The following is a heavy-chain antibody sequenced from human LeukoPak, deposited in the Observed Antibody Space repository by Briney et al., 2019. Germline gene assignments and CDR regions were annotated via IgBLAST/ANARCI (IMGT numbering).Heavy chain of an antibody. V-gene: IGHV4-59*01. J-gene: IGHJ5*02. Sequence: SSETLSLTCTVSGGSISSYYWSWIRQPPGKGLEWIGYIYYSGSTNYNPSLKSRVTISVDTSKNQFSLKLSSVTAADTAVYYCAGDQGYKATTGRGWFDPWGQGTLVTVSS. CDR2: IYYSGST. D-gene: IGHD2-15*01. CDR1: GGSISSYY. CDR3: AGDQGYKATTGRGWFDP.